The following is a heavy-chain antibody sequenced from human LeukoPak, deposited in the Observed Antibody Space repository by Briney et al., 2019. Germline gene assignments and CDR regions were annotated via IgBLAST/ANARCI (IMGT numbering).Heavy chain of an antibody. Sequence: GGSLRLSCAASGFTFSSYAMSWVRQAPGKGLEWVSGISGSGGSTHYADSVKGRFTISRDNSKNTLYLQMNSLRAEDTGVYHCAKGMFGYLGGLYWDFDLWGRGTLVTVPS. J-gene: IGHJ2*01. V-gene: IGHV3-23*01. D-gene: IGHD3-22*01. CDR3: AKGMFGYLGGLYWDFDL. CDR1: GFTFSSYA. CDR2: ISGSGGST.